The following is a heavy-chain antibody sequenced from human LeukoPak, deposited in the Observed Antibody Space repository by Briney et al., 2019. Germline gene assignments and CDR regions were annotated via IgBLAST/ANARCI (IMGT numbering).Heavy chain of an antibody. CDR3: ASGIAAAGILAFDI. Sequence: SETLSLTCTVSGGSISSYYWSWIRQPPGKGLEWIGYIYYSGSTNYNPSLKSRVTISVDTSKNQFSLKLSSVTAADTAVYYCASGIAAAGILAFDIWGQGTMVTVSS. D-gene: IGHD6-13*01. J-gene: IGHJ3*02. CDR1: GGSISSYY. V-gene: IGHV4-59*01. CDR2: IYYSGST.